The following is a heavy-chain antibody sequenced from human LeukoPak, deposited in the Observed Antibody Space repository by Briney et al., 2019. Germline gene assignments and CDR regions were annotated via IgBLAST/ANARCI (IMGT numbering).Heavy chain of an antibody. CDR2: LYDSGRM. V-gene: IGHV4-39*02. D-gene: IGHD2-15*01. J-gene: IGHJ4*02. CDR3: ARPVGPYCSGGSCSTIDY. CDR1: GASISSSAYY. Sequence: SETLSLTCTVSGASISSSAYYWGWIRQPPGKGLEWVGSLYDSGRMYHNPSLKSRVTISVDTSKNHFSLTLSSVTAADTAVYYCARPVGPYCSGGSCSTIDYWGQGTLVTVSS.